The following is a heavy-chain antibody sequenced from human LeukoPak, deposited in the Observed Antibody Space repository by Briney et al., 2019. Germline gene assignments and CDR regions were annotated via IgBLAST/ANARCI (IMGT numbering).Heavy chain of an antibody. J-gene: IGHJ4*02. CDR1: GGSISDYT. CDR3: ARGPWYYYGSGSFFFDY. Sequence: SETLSLTCTVSGGSISDYTWSWIRQPAGKGLEWIGRIYTSGSTTYNPSLNRRIIMSEDTSKNQVSLKLSSVTAADTAVYYCARGPWYYYGSGSFFFDYWGQGTLVTVSS. D-gene: IGHD3-10*01. V-gene: IGHV4-4*07. CDR2: IYTSGST.